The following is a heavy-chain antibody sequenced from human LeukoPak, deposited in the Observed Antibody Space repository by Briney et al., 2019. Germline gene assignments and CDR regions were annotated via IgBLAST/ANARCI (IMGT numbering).Heavy chain of an antibody. D-gene: IGHD3-10*01. Sequence: GGSLRLSCAVSGFTRRYGMHWVRQAPGKGLEWVAFIRSDGSNKYYADSVKGRFTISRDNSKNTLYLQMNSLRAEDTAVYYCAKVALDLPDYYGSGSYPHPFDYWGQGTLVTVSS. V-gene: IGHV3-30*02. CDR2: IRSDGSNK. CDR3: AKVALDLPDYYGSGSYPHPFDY. CDR1: GFTRRYG. J-gene: IGHJ4*02.